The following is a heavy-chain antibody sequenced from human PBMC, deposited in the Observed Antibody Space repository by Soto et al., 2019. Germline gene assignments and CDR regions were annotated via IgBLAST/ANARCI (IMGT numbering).Heavy chain of an antibody. CDR3: ARDIRGYSRAFDY. CDR1: GDSVSSDNYY. Sequence: QVQLQESGPGLVKPSETLSLTCTVSGDSVSSDNYYWTWIRQPPGKGLEWIGYIYSSGSTNYNPSLKSRFTISLDTSSNQFSLKLTSVTAADTAGYYCARDIRGYSRAFDYWGQGTLVTVSS. CDR2: IYSSGST. D-gene: IGHD5-18*01. J-gene: IGHJ4*02. V-gene: IGHV4-61*01.